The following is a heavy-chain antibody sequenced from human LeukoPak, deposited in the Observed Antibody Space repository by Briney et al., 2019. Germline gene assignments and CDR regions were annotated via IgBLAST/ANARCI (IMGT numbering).Heavy chain of an antibody. D-gene: IGHD6-6*01. CDR1: GYTFTSYG. CDR2: IIPIFGTA. V-gene: IGHV1-69*05. Sequence: SVKVSCKASGYTFTSYGISWVRQAPGQGLEWMGGIIPIFGTANYAQKFQGRVTITTDESTSTAYMELSSLRSEDTAVYYCARARSSQAPFYFDYWGQGTLVTVSS. J-gene: IGHJ4*02. CDR3: ARARSSQAPFYFDY.